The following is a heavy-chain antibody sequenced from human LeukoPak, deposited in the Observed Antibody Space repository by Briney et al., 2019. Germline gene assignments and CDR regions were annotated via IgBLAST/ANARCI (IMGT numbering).Heavy chain of an antibody. D-gene: IGHD2/OR15-2a*01. V-gene: IGHV3-23*01. J-gene: IGHJ4*02. Sequence: GGSLRLSCAASGFTFSSPAMSWVRQAPRKGLEWVSTISAGGGGTYYADSVKGRFTISRDNSKNTLYLLMSSLRAGDTAVYYCAKDGRSTTPGYWGQGTLVTVPT. CDR1: GFTFSSPA. CDR2: ISAGGGGT. CDR3: AKDGRSTTPGY.